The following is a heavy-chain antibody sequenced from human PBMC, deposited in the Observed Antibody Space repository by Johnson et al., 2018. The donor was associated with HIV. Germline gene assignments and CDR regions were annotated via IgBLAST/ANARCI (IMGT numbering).Heavy chain of an antibody. J-gene: IGHJ3*02. Sequence: VQLVESGGVVVQPGGSLRLSCAASGFTFDDYTMHWVRQAPGKGLEWVSLISWDGGSTYYADSVKGRFTISRDNAKNSLYLQMNSLGADDTALYYCARGGLGFQNIHDPFDIWGQGTMVTVSS. D-gene: IGHD1/OR15-1a*01. V-gene: IGHV3-43*01. CDR3: ARGGLGFQNIHDPFDI. CDR2: ISWDGGST. CDR1: GFTFDDYT.